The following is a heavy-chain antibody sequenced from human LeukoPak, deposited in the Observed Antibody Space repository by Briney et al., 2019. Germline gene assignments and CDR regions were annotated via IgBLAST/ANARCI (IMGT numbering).Heavy chain of an antibody. Sequence: PGGSLRLSCAASGFTFSGSAMHWVRQASGKGLEWVGRIRSKANRYATAYAASVKGRFTISRDDSKNTAYLQMSSLKTEDTAVYYCTRVQGVGPGPLDAFDIWGQGTMVTVSS. CDR1: GFTFSGSA. CDR3: TRVQGVGPGPLDAFDI. J-gene: IGHJ3*02. CDR2: IRSKANRYAT. D-gene: IGHD1-1*01. V-gene: IGHV3-73*01.